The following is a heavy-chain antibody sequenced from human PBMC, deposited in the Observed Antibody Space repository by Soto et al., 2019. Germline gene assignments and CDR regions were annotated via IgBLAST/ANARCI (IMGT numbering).Heavy chain of an antibody. CDR2: IRSKAYGETI. CDR1: GFTFGDYA. D-gene: IGHD1-1*01. Sequence: PGGSLRPSCTCFGFTFGDYAISWSRQAPGKGLDCVRVIRSKAYGETIDDGATVKGRFTILRDYSKSSAHQQLNSLQSEYTGVYYCTRYSYTVCYSYFGMDVWGHGTAVTVSS. V-gene: IGHV3-49*03. J-gene: IGHJ6*02. CDR3: TRYSYTVCYSYFGMDV.